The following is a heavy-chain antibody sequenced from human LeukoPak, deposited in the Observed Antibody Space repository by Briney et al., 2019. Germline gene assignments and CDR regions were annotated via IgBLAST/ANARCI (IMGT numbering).Heavy chain of an antibody. V-gene: IGHV1-2*02. Sequence: ASVKVSCKASGYIFTGYYMQWVRQAPGQGLEWMGWINPNSGGTNYAQKFQGRVTMTRDTSISTAYMELSRLRSVDTAVYYCANEPTQANWFDPWGQGTLVTVSS. CDR3: ANEPTQANWFDP. CDR1: GYIFTGYY. CDR2: INPNSGGT. D-gene: IGHD4-11*01. J-gene: IGHJ5*02.